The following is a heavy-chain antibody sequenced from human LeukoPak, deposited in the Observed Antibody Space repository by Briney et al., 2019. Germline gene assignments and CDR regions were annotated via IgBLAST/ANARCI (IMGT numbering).Heavy chain of an antibody. V-gene: IGHV1-69*13. CDR1: GGTFSIYA. CDR3: ARAGMARINWLDP. D-gene: IGHD1-14*01. CDR2: IIPIFGTA. Sequence: SVKVSCKASGGTFSIYAISWVRQAPGQGLEWMGGIIPIFGTANYALKFQGRVTITADESTSTAYMELSSLRSEDTAVYYCARAGMARINWLDPWGQGTLVTVSS. J-gene: IGHJ5*02.